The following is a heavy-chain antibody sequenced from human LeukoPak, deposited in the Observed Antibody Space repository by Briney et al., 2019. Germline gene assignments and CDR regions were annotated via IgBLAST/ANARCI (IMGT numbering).Heavy chain of an antibody. CDR3: ARVAGSMDY. CDR2: MNPNSGYT. V-gene: IGHV1-8*03. CDR1: GYTFTTHD. D-gene: IGHD6-19*01. Sequence: ASVKVSCKASGYTFTTHDINWVRQATGQGLEWMGWMNPNSGYTGYSQKFQGRVTITRDTSISTAYMELSSLRSEDTAVYYCARVAGSMDYWGQGTLVTVSS. J-gene: IGHJ4*02.